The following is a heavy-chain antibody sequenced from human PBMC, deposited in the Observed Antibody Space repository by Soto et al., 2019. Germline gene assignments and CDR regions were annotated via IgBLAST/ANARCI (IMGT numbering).Heavy chain of an antibody. V-gene: IGHV3-7*03. CDR1: GFSFSVYW. J-gene: IGHJ5*02. CDR3: AITTSTASYWFDP. Sequence: RLSCAASGFSFSVYWMSWVRQAPGKGPEWVANIKEDGTEQHYVDSVKGRFTISRDNSENSLFLQMNNLRAEDSAIYYCAITTSTASYWFDPWGTGTQVTVSS. CDR2: IKEDGTEQ. D-gene: IGHD4-4*01.